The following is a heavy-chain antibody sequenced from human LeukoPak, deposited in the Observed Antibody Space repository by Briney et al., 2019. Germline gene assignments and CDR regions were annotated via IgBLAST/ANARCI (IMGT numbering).Heavy chain of an antibody. CDR2: INTDGSST. V-gene: IGHV3-74*01. CDR3: ARGGVGATPFDY. Sequence: GGSLRLSCAASGFTFSSKWMHWVRQDPGKGLVWVSRINTDGSSTNYADSVKGRFTISRDNAENSLHLQMNSLRGEDTAVYYCARGGVGATPFDYWGRGTLVTVSS. D-gene: IGHD1-26*01. CDR1: GFTFSSKW. J-gene: IGHJ4*02.